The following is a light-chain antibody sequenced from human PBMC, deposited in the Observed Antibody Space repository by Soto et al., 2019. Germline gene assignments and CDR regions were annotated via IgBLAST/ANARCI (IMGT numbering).Light chain of an antibody. V-gene: IGLV4-69*01. J-gene: IGLJ2*01. Sequence: QAVVTQSPSASASLGASVKLTCTLSSGHSSYAIAWHQQQPEKGPRYLMKLYSDGSHSKGDGIPDRFSASSSGAERYLTISSLQSEDEADYYCQTWGAGIVVFGGGTQLTVL. CDR2: LYSDGSH. CDR3: QTWGAGIVV. CDR1: SGHSSYA.